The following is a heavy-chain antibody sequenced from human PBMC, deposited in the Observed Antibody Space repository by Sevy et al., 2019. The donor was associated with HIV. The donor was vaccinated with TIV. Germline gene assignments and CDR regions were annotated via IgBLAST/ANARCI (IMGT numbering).Heavy chain of an antibody. J-gene: IGHJ6*02. CDR3: ARDRGYCSSTSCLPNYYYYYGMDV. CDR1: GFTFSSYS. CDR2: ISSSSSYI. V-gene: IGHV3-21*01. Sequence: GGSLRLSCAASGFTFSSYSMNWVRQAPGKGLEWVSSISSSSSYIYYASSVKGRFTISRDNAKNSLYLQMNSLRAEDTAVYYCARDRGYCSSTSCLPNYYYYYGMDVWGQGTTVTVSS. D-gene: IGHD2-2*01.